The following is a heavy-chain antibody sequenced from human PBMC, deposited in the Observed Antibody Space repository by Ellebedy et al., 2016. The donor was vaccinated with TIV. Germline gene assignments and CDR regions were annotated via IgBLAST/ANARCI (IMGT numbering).Heavy chain of an antibody. Sequence: GESLKISXAASGFTFNIAGMTWVRQAPGKGLEWVGTIVFSGTAAYYSDSVKGRFIISRDNAKNSLFLQMNSLRVEDTAVYCCARDGSEWSRDYWGQGTLVTVSS. CDR3: ARDGSEWSRDY. CDR2: IVFSGTAA. V-gene: IGHV3-21*01. CDR1: GFTFNIAG. J-gene: IGHJ4*02. D-gene: IGHD3-3*01.